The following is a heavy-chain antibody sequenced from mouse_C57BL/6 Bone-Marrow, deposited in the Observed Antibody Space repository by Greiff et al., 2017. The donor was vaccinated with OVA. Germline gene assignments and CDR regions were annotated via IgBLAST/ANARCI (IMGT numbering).Heavy chain of an antibody. CDR2: INPNNGGT. J-gene: IGHJ3*01. D-gene: IGHD3-2*02. CDR3: ARESSAWFAY. CDR1: GYTFTDYN. Sequence: EVQGVESGPELVKPGASVKIPCKASGYTFTDYNMDWVKQSHGKSLEWIGDINPNNGGTIYNQKFKGKATLTVDKSSSTAYMELRSLTSEDTAVYYCARESSAWFAYWGQGTLVTVSA. V-gene: IGHV1-18*01.